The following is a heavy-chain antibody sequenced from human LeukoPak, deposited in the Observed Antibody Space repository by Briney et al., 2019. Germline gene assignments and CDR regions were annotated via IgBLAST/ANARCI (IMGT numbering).Heavy chain of an antibody. CDR3: ARLRYFDWLFRYYYGMDV. Sequence: SETLSLTCAVYGGSFSGYYWSWIRQPPGKGLGWIGEINHSGSTNYNPSLKSRVTISVDTSKNQFSLKLSSVTAADTAVYYCARLRYFDWLFRYYYGMDVWGQGTTVTVSS. V-gene: IGHV4-34*01. CDR1: GGSFSGYY. J-gene: IGHJ6*02. CDR2: INHSGST. D-gene: IGHD3-9*01.